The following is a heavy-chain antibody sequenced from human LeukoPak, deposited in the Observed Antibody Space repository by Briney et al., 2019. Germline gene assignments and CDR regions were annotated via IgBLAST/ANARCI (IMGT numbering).Heavy chain of an antibody. CDR1: GYTFTYYV. CDR2: INAYNGNT. Sequence: ASVKVSCKTSGYTFTYYVICRVREPPGQGLGWVGWINAYNGNTNDAQKFQSRVTMTTDTSKSTAYMELRSLRSDDTAVYCCARGEKPYDYWGQGTLVSVSS. CDR3: ARGEKPYDY. D-gene: IGHD1-26*01. V-gene: IGHV1-18*01. J-gene: IGHJ4*02.